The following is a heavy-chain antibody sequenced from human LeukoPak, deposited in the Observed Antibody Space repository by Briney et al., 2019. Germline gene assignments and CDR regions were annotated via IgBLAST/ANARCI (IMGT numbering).Heavy chain of an antibody. D-gene: IGHD3-3*01. CDR3: AKESGFWSGYYMDV. CDR2: IWYDGSNK. Sequence: PGGSLRLSCAASRFTFSSYGVHWVRPAPGKGLGWVAVIWYDGSNKYYADSVKGRFTISRDNSKNTLYLQMNSLRAEDTAVYYCAKESGFWSGYYMDVWGKGTTVTVSS. V-gene: IGHV3-33*06. CDR1: RFTFSSYG. J-gene: IGHJ6*04.